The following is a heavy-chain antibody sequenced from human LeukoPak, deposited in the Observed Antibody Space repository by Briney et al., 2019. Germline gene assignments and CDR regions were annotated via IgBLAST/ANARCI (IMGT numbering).Heavy chain of an antibody. V-gene: IGHV7-4-1*02. CDR1: GYTFTSYA. CDR3: ARVVLAPYYYYGMDV. Sequence: ASVKVSCKASGYTFTSYAMNWVRQAPGQGLEWMGWINTNTGNPTYAQGFTGRFVFSLDTSVSTAYLRISSLKAEDTAVYYCARVVLAPYYYYGMDVWGQGTTVTVSS. CDR2: INTNTGNP. J-gene: IGHJ6*02. D-gene: IGHD2-8*01.